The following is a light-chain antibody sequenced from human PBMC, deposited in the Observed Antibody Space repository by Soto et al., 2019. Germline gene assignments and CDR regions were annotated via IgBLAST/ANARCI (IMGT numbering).Light chain of an antibody. CDR1: QSVSSN. CDR3: QQYKNWPPWT. Sequence: EIVMTQSPATLSVSPGGRATLSCRASQSVSSNLAWYQQKPGQTPRLLIYGASTRATGVPARFSGSGSGTEFTLTISGLQSEDFAVYYCQQYKNWPPWTFGQGTQVEIK. V-gene: IGKV3-15*01. J-gene: IGKJ1*01. CDR2: GAS.